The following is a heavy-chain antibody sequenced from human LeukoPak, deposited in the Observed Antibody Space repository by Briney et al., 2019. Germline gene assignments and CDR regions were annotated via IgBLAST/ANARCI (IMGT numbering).Heavy chain of an antibody. J-gene: IGHJ3*02. D-gene: IGHD3-22*01. CDR1: GLTFSSHW. V-gene: IGHV3-30-3*01. CDR2: ISYDGSNK. Sequence: GGSLRLSCAASGLTFSSHWMHWVRQAPGKGLEWVAVISYDGSNKYYADSVKGRFTISRDNSKNTLYLQMNSLRAEDTAVYYCARSPYVLYDSSGYRGAFDIWGQGTMVTVSS. CDR3: ARSPYVLYDSSGYRGAFDI.